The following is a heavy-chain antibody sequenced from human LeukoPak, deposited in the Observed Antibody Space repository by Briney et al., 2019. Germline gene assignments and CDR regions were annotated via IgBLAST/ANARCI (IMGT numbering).Heavy chain of an antibody. CDR2: ISYDGSNE. Sequence: SCKASGGTFSSYVMHWVRQAPGKGLEWVAIISYDGSNEYYADSVKGRFTISRDNSKNTLYLQMNSLRAADTAVYYCARDKGTSCLSSFDYWGQGTLVTVSS. CDR3: ARDKGTSCLSSFDY. V-gene: IGHV3-30*04. CDR1: GGTFSSYV. J-gene: IGHJ4*02. D-gene: IGHD6-6*01.